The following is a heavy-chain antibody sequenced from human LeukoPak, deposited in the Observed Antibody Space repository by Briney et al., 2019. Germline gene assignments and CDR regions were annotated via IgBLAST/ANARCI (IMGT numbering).Heavy chain of an antibody. J-gene: IGHJ4*02. CDR3: ARVWTAAATPFDY. Sequence: SETLSLTCTVSGGSISSSSYYWGWIRQPPGKGLEWIGSIYYSGSTYYNPSLKSRVTISVDTSKNQFSLKLSSVTAADTAVYYCARVWTAAATPFDYWGQGTLVTVSS. CDR2: IYYSGST. D-gene: IGHD2-2*02. V-gene: IGHV4-39*07. CDR1: GGSISSSSYY.